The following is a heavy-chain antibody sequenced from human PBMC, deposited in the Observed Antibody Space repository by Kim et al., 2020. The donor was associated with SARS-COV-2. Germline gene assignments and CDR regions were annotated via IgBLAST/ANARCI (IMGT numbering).Heavy chain of an antibody. Sequence: GGSLRLSCAASGFTFNNYAMTWVRQAPGKGLEWVSSITVSGDSTYYADSVKGRFTISRDNSKNTLYLQLNSLRAEDTAIYYCAKMMVRTTYDTWGLGTLV. J-gene: IGHJ3*02. CDR2: ITVSGDST. V-gene: IGHV3-23*01. CDR1: GFTFNNYA. CDR3: AKMMVRTTYDT. D-gene: IGHD3-10*01.